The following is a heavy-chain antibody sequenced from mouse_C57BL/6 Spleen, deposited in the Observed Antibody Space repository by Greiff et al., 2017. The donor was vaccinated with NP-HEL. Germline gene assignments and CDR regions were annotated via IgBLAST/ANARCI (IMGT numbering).Heavy chain of an antibody. CDR3: ARLRAYDGGFDFDY. J-gene: IGHJ2*01. CDR2: INPCNGGT. D-gene: IGHD2-12*01. V-gene: IGHV1-53*01. Sequence: QVQLQQSGTELVKPGASVKLSCKASGYTFTSYWMHWVKQRPGQGLEWIGNINPCNGGTNYNEKFKGKATLTVDKSSSTAYMQLSSLTSEDSAVYYCARLRAYDGGFDFDYWGQGTTVTVSS. CDR1: GYTFTSYW.